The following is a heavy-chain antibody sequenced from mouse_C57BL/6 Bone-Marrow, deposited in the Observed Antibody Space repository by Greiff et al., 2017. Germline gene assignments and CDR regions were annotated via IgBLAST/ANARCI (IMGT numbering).Heavy chain of an antibody. CDR2: IYPRSGNT. J-gene: IGHJ2*01. CDR1: GYTFTSYG. V-gene: IGHV1-81*01. CDR3: ERVYDGNYFDY. D-gene: IGHD2-1*01. Sequence: QVQLQQSGAELARPGASVKLSCKASGYTFTSYGISWVKQRTGQGLEWIGEIYPRSGNTYYNEKVKGKATLTADKSSSTAYMELRSLTSEDSAVYFCERVYDGNYFDYWGQGTTLTVSA.